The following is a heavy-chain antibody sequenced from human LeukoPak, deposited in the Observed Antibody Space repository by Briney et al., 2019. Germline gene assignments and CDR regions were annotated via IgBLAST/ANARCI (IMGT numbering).Heavy chain of an antibody. CDR1: GFIFSGYA. Sequence: RPGGSLRLSCAASGFIFSGYAMTWVRQAPGKGLEWVSSITGSGDYTYYIDSVKGRFTISRDNSKNILYLQMNSLRGEDTALYYCAKDGLYYDGSAHVYYFDYWGQGTLVAVSS. V-gene: IGHV3-23*01. CDR2: ITGSGDYT. J-gene: IGHJ4*02. D-gene: IGHD3-22*01. CDR3: AKDGLYYDGSAHVYYFDY.